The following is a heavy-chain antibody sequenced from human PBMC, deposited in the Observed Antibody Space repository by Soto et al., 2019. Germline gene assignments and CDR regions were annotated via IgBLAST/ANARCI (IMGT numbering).Heavy chain of an antibody. Sequence: SVKVSCKAAGGTFSSYAISWVRQAPGQGLEWMGGIIPIFGTANYAQKFQGRVTITADESTSTAYMELSSLRSEDTAVYYCARLWSYYDSSGSFAYWGQGTLVTVSS. CDR1: GGTFSSYA. J-gene: IGHJ4*02. CDR2: IIPIFGTA. V-gene: IGHV1-69*13. CDR3: ARLWSYYDSSGSFAY. D-gene: IGHD3-22*01.